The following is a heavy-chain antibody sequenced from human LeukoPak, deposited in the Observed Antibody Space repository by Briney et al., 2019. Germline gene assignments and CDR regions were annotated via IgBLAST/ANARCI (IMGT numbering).Heavy chain of an antibody. CDR1: GLAFSSYA. D-gene: IGHD3-3*01. V-gene: IGHV3-23*01. J-gene: IGHJ4*02. CDR3: ADYGVSGVRNNFY. CDR2: ISVASNT. Sequence: PGGSLRLSCAASGLAFSSYAMSWVRQAPAKGLEWVSTISVASNTFYADSVKGRFTISRDNSRNTVYLQMTSLRADDTAVYYCADYGVSGVRNNFYWGQGTLVTVSS.